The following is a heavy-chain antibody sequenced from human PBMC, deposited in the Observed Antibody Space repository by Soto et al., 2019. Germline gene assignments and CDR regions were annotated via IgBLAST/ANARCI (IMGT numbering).Heavy chain of an antibody. D-gene: IGHD3-16*02. Sequence: GGSLRLSCAASGFTFSAFGIHWVRQAPGKGLEWVAVISYDGSHQYYAESVKGRFTISRDNSKNTLFLQMNSLRVEDTAVYYCGKDIVHYSYGMDVWGQGTTVTVS. V-gene: IGHV3-30*18. J-gene: IGHJ6*02. CDR3: GKDIVHYSYGMDV. CDR2: ISYDGSHQ. CDR1: GFTFSAFG.